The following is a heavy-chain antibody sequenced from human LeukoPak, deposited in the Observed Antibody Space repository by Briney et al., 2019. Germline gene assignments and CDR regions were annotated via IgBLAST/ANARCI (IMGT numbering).Heavy chain of an antibody. CDR2: IYHSGST. V-gene: IGHV4-4*02. J-gene: IGHJ4*02. CDR3: ARVDGDGYNSPFQY. CDR1: GGSISSSNW. Sequence: SETLSLTCAVSGGSISSSNWWGWVRQPPGKGLEWIGEIYHSGSTNYNPSLKSRVTISVDKSKNQFSLKLSSVTAADTAVYYCARVDGDGYNSPFQYWGQGTLVTVSS. D-gene: IGHD5-24*01.